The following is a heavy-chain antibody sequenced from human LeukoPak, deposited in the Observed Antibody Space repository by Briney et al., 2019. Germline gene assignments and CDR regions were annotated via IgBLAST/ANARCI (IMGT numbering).Heavy chain of an antibody. CDR1: GYTLTELS. D-gene: IGHD3-3*01. J-gene: IGHJ4*02. CDR3: ATTQYYTIFGVVPLSY. Sequence: ASVKVSCKVSGYTLTELSMHWVRQAPGKGLEWKGGFDPEDGETIYAQKFQGRVTMTEDTSTDTAYMELSSLRSEDTAVYYCATTQYYTIFGVVPLSYWGQGTLVTVSS. V-gene: IGHV1-24*01. CDR2: FDPEDGET.